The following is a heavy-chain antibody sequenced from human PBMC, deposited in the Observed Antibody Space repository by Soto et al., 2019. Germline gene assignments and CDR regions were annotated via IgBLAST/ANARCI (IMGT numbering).Heavy chain of an antibody. J-gene: IGHJ2*01. CDR3: ARKYCGETYWYFDL. D-gene: IGHD4-17*01. Sequence: EVQLVESGGGLVKPGGSLRLSCVASGFTFSTYSMNWVRQAPGKGLEWVSSISSTSSYIYYADSVKGRFTVSRDNAKNSLYLQMNSLRAEDTAVYYCARKYCGETYWYFDLWGRGTLVTVSS. CDR1: GFTFSTYS. V-gene: IGHV3-21*01. CDR2: ISSTSSYI.